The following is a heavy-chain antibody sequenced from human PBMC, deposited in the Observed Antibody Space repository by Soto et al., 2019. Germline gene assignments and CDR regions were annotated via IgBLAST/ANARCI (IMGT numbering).Heavy chain of an antibody. J-gene: IGHJ4*02. V-gene: IGHV4-39*01. CDR3: ARHGSY. CDR2: IYYGGSS. Sequence: QLQESGPGLVKPSETLSLTCTVSGVSISSSSYYWGWFRQPPGKGLEWIGTIYYGGSSYSNPSLKSRVTISLDTSKNQFSLTLTSVTAADTAVYYCARHGSYWGQGTLVTVSS. CDR1: GVSISSSSYY.